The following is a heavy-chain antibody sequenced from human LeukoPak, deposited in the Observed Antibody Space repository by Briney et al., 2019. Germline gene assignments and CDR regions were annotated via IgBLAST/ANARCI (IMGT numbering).Heavy chain of an antibody. V-gene: IGHV3-11*01. CDR2: ISLSGSST. CDR3: ARRKVPAANDY. D-gene: IGHD2-2*01. J-gene: IGHJ4*02. Sequence: GGSLRLSCAASGFTFSDYFMSRIRQAPGQGLEWVSYISLSGSSTYYADSVKGRFTISRDNAKNSLYLRMNSLRADDTAVYYCARRKVPAANDYWGQGTLVTVSS. CDR1: GFTFSDYF.